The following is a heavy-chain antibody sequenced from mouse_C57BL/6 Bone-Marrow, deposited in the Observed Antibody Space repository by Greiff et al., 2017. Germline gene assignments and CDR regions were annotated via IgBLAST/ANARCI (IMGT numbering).Heavy chain of an antibody. CDR1: GYTFTSYG. CDR3: ARRMDYYAMDY. D-gene: IGHD2-3*01. J-gene: IGHJ4*01. CDR2: FHPYNDDT. Sequence: QVQLKQSGAELARPGASVKLSCKASGYTFTSYGISWVKQRTGQGLEWIGNFHPYNDDTKYNEKFKGKATLTLEKSSSTVYLELSRLTSDDSAVYYCARRMDYYAMDYWGQGTSVTVTS. V-gene: IGHV1-47*01.